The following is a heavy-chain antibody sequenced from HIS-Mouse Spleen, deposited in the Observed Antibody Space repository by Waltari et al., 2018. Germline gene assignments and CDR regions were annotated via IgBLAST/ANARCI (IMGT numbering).Heavy chain of an antibody. Sequence: QVQLVESGGGVVQPWRSLRLSCAASGFTFSSYGMQWVRQAPGKGLELVAVISYDGSNKYYAASVKGRFTISRDNSKNTLYLQMNSLRAEDTAVYYCAKDKHHAFDYWGQGTLVTVSS. J-gene: IGHJ4*02. V-gene: IGHV3-30*18. CDR1: GFTFSSYG. CDR2: ISYDGSNK. CDR3: AKDKHHAFDY.